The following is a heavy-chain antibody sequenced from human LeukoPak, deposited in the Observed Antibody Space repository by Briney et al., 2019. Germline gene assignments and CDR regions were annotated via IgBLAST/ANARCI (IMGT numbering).Heavy chain of an antibody. J-gene: IGHJ3*02. V-gene: IGHV4-59*01. CDR3: ARASRYDFWSGYSFDAFDI. CDR1: GGSFSGYY. D-gene: IGHD3-3*01. CDR2: IYYSGST. Sequence: SETLSLTCAVYGGSFSGYYWSWIRQPPGKGLEWIGYIYYSGSTNYNPSLKSRVTISVDTSKNQFSLKLSSVTAADTAVYYCARASRYDFWSGYSFDAFDIWGQGTMVTVSS.